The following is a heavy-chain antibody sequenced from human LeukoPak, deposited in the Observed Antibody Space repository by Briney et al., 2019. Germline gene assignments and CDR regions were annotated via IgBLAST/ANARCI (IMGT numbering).Heavy chain of an antibody. J-gene: IGHJ4*02. V-gene: IGHV4-34*01. CDR2: INHSGST. CDR3: ARSVRRSSSSQNGG. CDR1: GGSFSGYY. D-gene: IGHD6-6*01. Sequence: SETLSPTCAVYGGSFSGYYWSWIRQPPGKGLEWIGEINHSGSTNYNPSLKSRVTISVDTSKNQFSLKLSSVTAADTAAYYCARSVRRSSSSQNGGWGQGTLVTVSS.